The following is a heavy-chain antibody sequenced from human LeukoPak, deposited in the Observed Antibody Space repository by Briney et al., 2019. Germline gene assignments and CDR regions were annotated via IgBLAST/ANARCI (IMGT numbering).Heavy chain of an antibody. CDR2: VDGSGQTT. V-gene: IGHV3-23*01. J-gene: IGHJ4*02. D-gene: IGHD1-1*01. CDR3: AKLAAWTYFDS. Sequence: GGSLRLSCAASGFTFSSAAMAWVRQAPGKGLGWVSVVDGSGQTTYYADSVRGRFTISRDNSKNTLYLQMTSLRVEDTAVYYCAKLAAWTYFDSWGQGTLVTVPS. CDR1: GFTFSSAA.